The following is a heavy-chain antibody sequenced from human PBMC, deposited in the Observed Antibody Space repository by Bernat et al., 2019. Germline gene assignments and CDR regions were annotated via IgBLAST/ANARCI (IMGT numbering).Heavy chain of an antibody. V-gene: IGHV4-31*03. CDR3: ARQRGYDILTGYYNPRFDY. D-gene: IGHD3-9*01. CDR2: IYYSGST. J-gene: IGHJ4*02. Sequence: QVQLQESGPGLVKPSQTLSLTCTVSGGSISSGGYYWSWIRQHPGKGLEWIGYIYYSGSTYYNPSLKSRVTISVDTSKNQFSLKLSSVTAADTAVYYCARQRGYDILTGYYNPRFDYWGQVTLVTVSS. CDR1: GGSISSGGYY.